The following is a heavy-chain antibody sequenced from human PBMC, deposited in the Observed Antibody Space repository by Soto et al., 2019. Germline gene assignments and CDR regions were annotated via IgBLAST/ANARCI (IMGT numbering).Heavy chain of an antibody. Sequence: LRLSCASSGFTFSTYDMHWVRQAPGKGLEWVAVAWYDGTNKYYADSLKGRFTLSRDNSKNTLYLQMNSLRAEDTAVYYCARGGHIAAPHFVYLGQGTLVTVSS. D-gene: IGHD6-6*01. CDR1: GFTFSTYD. CDR3: ARGGHIAAPHFVY. J-gene: IGHJ4*02. V-gene: IGHV3-33*01. CDR2: AWYDGTNK.